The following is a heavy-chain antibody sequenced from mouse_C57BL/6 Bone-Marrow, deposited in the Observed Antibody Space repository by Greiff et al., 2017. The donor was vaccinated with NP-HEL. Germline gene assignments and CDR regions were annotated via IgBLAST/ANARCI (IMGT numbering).Heavy chain of an antibody. CDR3: ARGGDGFFAY. CDR1: GYSITSGYY. Sequence: EVQLQQSGPGLVKPSQSLSLTCSVTGYSITSGYYWNWIRQFPGNKLEWMGYISYDGSNNYNPSLKNRISITRDTSKNQFFLKLNSVTTEDTATYYCARGGDGFFAYWGQGTLVTVSA. D-gene: IGHD2-3*01. V-gene: IGHV3-6*01. CDR2: ISYDGSN. J-gene: IGHJ3*01.